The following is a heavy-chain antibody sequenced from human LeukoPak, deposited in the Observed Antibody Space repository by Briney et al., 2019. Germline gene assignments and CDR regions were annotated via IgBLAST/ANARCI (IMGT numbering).Heavy chain of an antibody. Sequence: SETLPLTCTVSGGSIISHSGDYYWSWIPQPALRGLESVGRVLKTGYNVYYASLEIRVTISLDTSTDQFYPNLTSVTAADTAVYFCGRLGSGTIKFDTWGQGILVTVSS. D-gene: IGHD1-7*01. CDR2: VLKTGYN. CDR3: GRLGSGTIKFDT. V-gene: IGHV4-61*02. CDR1: GGSIISHSGDYY. J-gene: IGHJ4*02.